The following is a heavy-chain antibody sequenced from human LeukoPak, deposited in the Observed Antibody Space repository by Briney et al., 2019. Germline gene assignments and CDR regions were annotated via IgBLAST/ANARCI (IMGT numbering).Heavy chain of an antibody. V-gene: IGHV1-2*04. CDR3: ARRYCSSTSCYTVGWFDP. D-gene: IGHD2-2*02. CDR1: GYTFTGYY. J-gene: IGHJ5*02. CDR2: INPNSGGT. Sequence: GASVKVSCKASGYTFTGYYMHWVRQAPGQGLEWMGWINPNSGGTNYAQKFQGWVTMTRDMSISTAYMELSSLRSEDTAVYYCARRYCSSTSCYTVGWFDPWGQGTLVTVSS.